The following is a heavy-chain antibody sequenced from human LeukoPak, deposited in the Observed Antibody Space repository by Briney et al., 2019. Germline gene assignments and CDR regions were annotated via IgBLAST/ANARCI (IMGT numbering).Heavy chain of an antibody. CDR1: GFTFSSYG. J-gene: IGHJ4*02. CDR2: IWYDGSNK. V-gene: IGHV3-33*01. CDR3: AREDYGDYDSPFDL. Sequence: PGRSLRLSCAASGFTFSSYGMHWVRQAPGKGLEWVAVIWYDGSNKYYADSVKGRFTISRDNSKNTLYLQMNSLRAEDTAVYYCAREDYGDYDSPFDLWGQGTLVSVPS. D-gene: IGHD4-17*01.